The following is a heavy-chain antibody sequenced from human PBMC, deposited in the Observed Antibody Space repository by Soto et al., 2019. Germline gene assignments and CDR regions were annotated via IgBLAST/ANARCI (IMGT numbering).Heavy chain of an antibody. CDR3: ARSSPHYDGSGSYRYYYYMDV. CDR2: ISSSSSTI. J-gene: IGHJ6*03. Sequence: GGSLRLSCAASGFTFSSYSMNWVRQAPGKGLEWVSYISSSSSTIYYADSVKGRFTISRDNAKNSLYLQMNSLRAEDTAVYYCARSSPHYDGSGSYRYYYYMDVWGQGTTVTVSS. D-gene: IGHD3-10*01. CDR1: GFTFSSYS. V-gene: IGHV3-48*01.